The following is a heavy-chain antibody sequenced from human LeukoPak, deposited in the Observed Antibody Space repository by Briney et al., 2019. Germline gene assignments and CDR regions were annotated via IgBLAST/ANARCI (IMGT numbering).Heavy chain of an antibody. CDR1: GFTFSIYS. J-gene: IGHJ4*02. CDR3: ARDTAVSDFDY. D-gene: IGHD4-23*01. V-gene: IGHV3-48*04. CDR2: ISSSSSTI. Sequence: GGSLRLSCAASGFTFSIYSMNWVRQAPGKGLEWVSYISSSSSTIHYADSMKGRFTISRDNAKNSLYLQMNSLRAEDTAVYYCARDTAVSDFDYWGRGTLVTVSS.